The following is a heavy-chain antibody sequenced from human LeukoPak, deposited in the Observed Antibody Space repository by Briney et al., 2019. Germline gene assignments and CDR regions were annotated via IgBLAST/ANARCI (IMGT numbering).Heavy chain of an antibody. J-gene: IGHJ4*02. CDR3: ARLGQIGYYNGGGFFDY. CDR1: GYSISSGYY. CDR2: IYHSGST. Sequence: PSETLSLTCAVSGYSISSGYYWGWIRQPPGKGLEWIGSIYHSGSTYYNPSLKSRVTISVDTSKNQFSLKLSSVTAADTAVYYCARLGQIGYYNGGGFFDYWGQGTLVTVSS. V-gene: IGHV4-38-2*01. D-gene: IGHD3-9*01.